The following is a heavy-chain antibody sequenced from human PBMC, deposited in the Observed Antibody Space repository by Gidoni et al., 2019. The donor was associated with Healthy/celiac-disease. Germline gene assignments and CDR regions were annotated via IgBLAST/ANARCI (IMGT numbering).Heavy chain of an antibody. D-gene: IGHD5-18*01. CDR2: IYYSGST. V-gene: IGHV4-31*03. J-gene: IGHJ4*02. CDR3: ARDLGMVTNY. CDR1: GGSISSGGYY. Sequence: QVQLQASGPGLVKPSQTLSLTCTVSGGSISSGGYYWSWTRQHPGNGLEWIGYIYYSGSTYYNPSLKSRVTISVDTSKNQFSLKLSSVTAADTAVYYCARDLGMVTNYWGQGTLVTVSS.